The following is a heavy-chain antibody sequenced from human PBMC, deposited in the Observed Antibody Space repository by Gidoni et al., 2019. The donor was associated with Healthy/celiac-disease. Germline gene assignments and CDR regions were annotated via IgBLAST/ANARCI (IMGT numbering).Heavy chain of an antibody. J-gene: IGHJ5*02. Sequence: QVQLQESGPGLVKPSQTLSLTCTVPGGSISSGGYYWSWIRQHPGKGLEWIGYIYYSGSTYYNPSLKSRVTISVDTSKNQFSLKLSSVTAADTAVYYCARTIFDQLIRFDPWGQGTLVTVSS. D-gene: IGHD3-3*01. CDR1: GGSISSGGYY. CDR2: IYYSGST. V-gene: IGHV4-31*03. CDR3: ARTIFDQLIRFDP.